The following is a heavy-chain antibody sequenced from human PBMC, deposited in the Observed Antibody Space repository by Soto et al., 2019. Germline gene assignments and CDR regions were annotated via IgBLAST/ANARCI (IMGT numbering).Heavy chain of an antibody. J-gene: IGHJ5*02. Sequence: QLQLQESGSGLVKPSQTLSLTCAVSGGSISSGGYSWSWIRQPPGKGLEWIGYIYHSGSTYYNPSLESRVTISVDRATNQFSLELSSVTAADTAVYYCARTDCSGGSGYGGRGVWFDPWGQGTLVTVSS. D-gene: IGHD2-15*01. CDR3: ARTDCSGGSGYGGRGVWFDP. V-gene: IGHV4-30-2*01. CDR1: GGSISSGGYS. CDR2: IYHSGST.